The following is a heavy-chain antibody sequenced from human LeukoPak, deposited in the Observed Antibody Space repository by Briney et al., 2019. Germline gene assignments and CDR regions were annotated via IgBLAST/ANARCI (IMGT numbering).Heavy chain of an antibody. J-gene: IGHJ3*02. V-gene: IGHV4-59*12. CDR3: ARVLLEPDAFDI. CDR2: VFYTGST. Sequence: SETLSLTCTVSGGSISGYYWSWLRQSPGKGLECIGYVFYTGSTNYNPSLKSRVTISIDTSKNQFSLKLSSVTAADTAVYYCARVLLEPDAFDIWGQGTMVTVSS. CDR1: GGSISGYY. D-gene: IGHD1-1*01.